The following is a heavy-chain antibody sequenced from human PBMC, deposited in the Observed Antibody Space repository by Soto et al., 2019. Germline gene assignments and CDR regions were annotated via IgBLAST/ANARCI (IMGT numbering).Heavy chain of an antibody. Sequence: QITLKESGPPLVKPTQTLTLTCTFSAFSLSTGGVGVGWIRQPPGKALEWLALIYWDDDKRYSPSLRSRLTITKDTSKNPVVLTMTNMAPVDTATYYCIQSRCGGDCLQSYASYYYYGMDVWGQGTTVTVSS. CDR2: IYWDDDK. CDR1: AFSLSTGGVG. V-gene: IGHV2-5*02. D-gene: IGHD2-21*02. J-gene: IGHJ6*02. CDR3: IQSRCGGDCLQSYASYYYYGMDV.